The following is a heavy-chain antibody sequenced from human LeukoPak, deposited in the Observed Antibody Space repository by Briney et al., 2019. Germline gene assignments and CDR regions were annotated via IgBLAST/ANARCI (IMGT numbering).Heavy chain of an antibody. CDR3: ARVISSSGYYGYYYYMDV. CDR1: GGSLRSHY. J-gene: IGHJ6*03. CDR2: IHYSGST. V-gene: IGHV4-59*11. D-gene: IGHD3-22*01. Sequence: SETLSLTCTVSGGSLRSHYWSWIRQPPGKGLEWVGYIHYSGSTNYNSSLKSRVTISVDTSKNQFSLKLNSVTAADTAVYYCARVISSSGYYGYYYYMDVWGKGTTVTISS.